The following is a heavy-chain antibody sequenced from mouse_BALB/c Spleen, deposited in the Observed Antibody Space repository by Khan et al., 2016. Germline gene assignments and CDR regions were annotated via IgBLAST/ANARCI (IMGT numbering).Heavy chain of an antibody. Sequence: EVELVESGGGLLKPGGTLKLSCAASGFTFSNYYMYWVRQSPEKRLEWVATISDGGNYTYYPDRVKGRFTISREDAKYNVYLQMSSLKSEDTSMFYCARRLSDDYDIANSSGIDYWGQGTSVTVSS. J-gene: IGHJ4*01. CDR3: ARRLSDDYDIANSSGIDY. CDR1: GFTFSNYY. V-gene: IGHV5-4*02. CDR2: ISDGGNYT. D-gene: IGHD2-4*01.